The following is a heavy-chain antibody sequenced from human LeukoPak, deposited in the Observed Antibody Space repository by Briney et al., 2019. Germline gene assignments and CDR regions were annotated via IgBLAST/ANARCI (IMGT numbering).Heavy chain of an antibody. CDR2: IYYSGST. J-gene: IGHJ4*02. D-gene: IGHD1-20*01. CDR3: ARRSITGTTSAFFDY. Sequence: SETLSLTCTVSGGSISSYYWSWIRQPPGKGLEWIGYIYYSGSTNYNPSLKSRVTISVDTSKNQSSLKLSSVTAADTAVYYCARRSITGTTSAFFDYWGQGTLVTVSS. V-gene: IGHV4-59*01. CDR1: GGSISSYY.